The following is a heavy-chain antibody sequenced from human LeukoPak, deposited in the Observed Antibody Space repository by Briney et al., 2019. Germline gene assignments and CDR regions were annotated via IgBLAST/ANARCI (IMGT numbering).Heavy chain of an antibody. Sequence: GGSLRLSCAASGFTFSNSAMSWVRQAPGQGLEWVSTLIGSGITTYYADSVKGRFTISRDNSKNTLYLQMNTLRAEDSALYYCAKGIYSSGWSYFDYWGHGTLVTVSS. D-gene: IGHD6-19*01. CDR1: GFTFSNSA. CDR2: LIGSGITT. CDR3: AKGIYSSGWSYFDY. J-gene: IGHJ4*01. V-gene: IGHV3-23*01.